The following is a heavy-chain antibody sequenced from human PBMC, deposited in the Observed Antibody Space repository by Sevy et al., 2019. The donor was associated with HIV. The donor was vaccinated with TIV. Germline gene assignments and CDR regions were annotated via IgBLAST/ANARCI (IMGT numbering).Heavy chain of an antibody. CDR1: GYSFTSYW. D-gene: IGHD6-19*01. Sequence: GESLKISCKGSGYSFTSYWIGWVRQMPGKGLEWMGIIYPGDSDTRYSPSFQGQVTISADKSIRIAYLQLSSLKASDTAMYYCAKSPLYSSGLFYLDYWGQGTLVTVSS. CDR3: AKSPLYSSGLFYLDY. J-gene: IGHJ4*02. CDR2: IYPGDSDT. V-gene: IGHV5-51*01.